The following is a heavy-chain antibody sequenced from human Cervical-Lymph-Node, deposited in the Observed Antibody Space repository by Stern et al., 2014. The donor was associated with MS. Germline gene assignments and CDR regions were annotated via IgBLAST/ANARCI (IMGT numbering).Heavy chain of an antibody. CDR2: IYPEDSDT. J-gene: IGHJ3*02. V-gene: IGHV5-51*01. CDR1: GYSFSNFW. Sequence: EVQLVESGAEVKKPGESLKISCKTSGYSFSNFWIGWVRQKPGKGLEWMGIIYPEDSDTTYRPSFQGHVTISADESISTAYLQWRSLKASDTAMYYCVRRRDSDSYDTFDIWGQGTMLIVSS. D-gene: IGHD3-22*01. CDR3: VRRRDSDSYDTFDI.